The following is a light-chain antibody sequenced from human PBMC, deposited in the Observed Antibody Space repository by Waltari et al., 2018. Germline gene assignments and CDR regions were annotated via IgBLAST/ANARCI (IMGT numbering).Light chain of an antibody. Sequence: EIVLTQSPATLSLSPGERATLSCRASQSVSSDLAWFLQKPGQAPRLLIHDASDRATGIPARFSGSGSGTDFTLTISSLEPEDFAVYYCQQRSNWPFTFGGGTKVEIK. CDR1: QSVSSD. J-gene: IGKJ4*01. CDR2: DAS. CDR3: QQRSNWPFT. V-gene: IGKV3-11*01.